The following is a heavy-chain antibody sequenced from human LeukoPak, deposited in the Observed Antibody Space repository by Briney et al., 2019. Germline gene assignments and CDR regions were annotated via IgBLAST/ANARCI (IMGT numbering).Heavy chain of an antibody. CDR2: IIPIFGTA. V-gene: IGHV1-69*13. D-gene: IGHD2-2*01. CDR1: GGTFSSYA. Sequence: ASVKVSCKASGGTFSSYAISWVRQAPGQGLEWMGGIIPIFGTANYAQKFQGRVTITADESTSTAYMELSSLRSEDTAVYYCAREAAYCSSTSCYRRGGYYMDVWGKGTTVTISS. CDR3: AREAAYCSSTSCYRRGGYYMDV. J-gene: IGHJ6*03.